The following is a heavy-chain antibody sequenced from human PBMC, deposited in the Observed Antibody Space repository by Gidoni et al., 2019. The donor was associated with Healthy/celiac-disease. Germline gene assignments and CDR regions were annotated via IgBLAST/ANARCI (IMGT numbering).Heavy chain of an antibody. CDR2: IYYSGST. J-gene: IGHJ5*02. CDR3: ARELTTQNWFDP. D-gene: IGHD4-17*01. Sequence: QVQLQESGPGLVKPSETLSPPCTASGGPISSYYWSWIRQPPGKGLEWIGYIYYSGSTNYNPSLKSRVTISVDTSKNQFALKLGSVTAADTAVYYCARELTTQNWFDPWGQGTLVTVSS. V-gene: IGHV4-59*01. CDR1: GGPISSYY.